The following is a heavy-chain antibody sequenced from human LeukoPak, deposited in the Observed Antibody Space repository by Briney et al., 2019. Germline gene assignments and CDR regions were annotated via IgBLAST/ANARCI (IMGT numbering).Heavy chain of an antibody. J-gene: IGHJ4*02. CDR1: GGSFSGYY. Sequence: KPSETLSLTCAVYGGSFSGYYWSWIRQPPGKGLEWIGEINHSGSTNYNPSLKSRVTISVDTSKNQFSLKLSSVTAADTAVYYCARGDYGDSDFDYWGQGTLVTVSS. V-gene: IGHV4-34*01. CDR3: ARGDYGDSDFDY. D-gene: IGHD4-17*01. CDR2: INHSGST.